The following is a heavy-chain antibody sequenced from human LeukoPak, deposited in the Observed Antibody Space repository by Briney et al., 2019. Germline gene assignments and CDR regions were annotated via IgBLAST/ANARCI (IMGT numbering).Heavy chain of an antibody. CDR2: ICTSGSP. V-gene: IGHV3-23*01. CDR1: GLSFRSYA. D-gene: IGHD3-10*01. J-gene: IGHJ5*02. Sequence: GGSLRLSRVASGLSFRSYAITWARQAPGTGVEWVSTICTSGSPYYADSVKGRFTISRDNSKNTLYLQMNSLRAEDTAVYYCAKDMVRGATRWFDPWGQGTLVTVSS. CDR3: AKDMVRGATRWFDP.